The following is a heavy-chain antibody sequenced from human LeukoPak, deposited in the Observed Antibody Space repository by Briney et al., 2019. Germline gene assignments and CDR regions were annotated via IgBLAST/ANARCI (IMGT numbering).Heavy chain of an antibody. D-gene: IGHD6-19*01. CDR3: AKARAGTFLDY. J-gene: IGHJ4*02. CDR2: ISWNSGSI. CDR1: GFTFDDYA. Sequence: PGGSLRLSCVASGFTFDDYAMHWVRQAPGKGLEWVSGISWNSGSIGYADSVKGRVTISRDNAKNSLYLQMNSLRAEDTALYYCAKARAGTFLDYWGQGTLVTVSS. V-gene: IGHV3-9*01.